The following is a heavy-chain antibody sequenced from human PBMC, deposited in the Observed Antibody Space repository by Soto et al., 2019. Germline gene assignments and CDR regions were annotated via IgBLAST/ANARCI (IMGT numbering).Heavy chain of an antibody. Sequence: SETLSLTCTVSGGSISSYYWSWIRQPPGKGLEWIGYIYYSGSNNYNPSLKSRVTISVNTSKNQYSLKLSCVTAADTAVYYGASLAVAGPPDYYYYMDVWGKGTTVTVSS. CDR1: GGSISSYY. J-gene: IGHJ6*03. CDR2: IYYSGSN. V-gene: IGHV4-59*08. D-gene: IGHD6-19*01. CDR3: ASLAVAGPPDYYYYMDV.